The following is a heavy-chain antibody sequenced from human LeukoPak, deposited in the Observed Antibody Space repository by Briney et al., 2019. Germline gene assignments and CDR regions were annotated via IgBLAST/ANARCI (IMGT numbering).Heavy chain of an antibody. CDR3: ARLGYSGLKTRYYYYMDV. CDR2: IYPGDSDT. V-gene: IGHV5-51*01. J-gene: IGHJ6*03. Sequence: GESLKISCKASGYSFTSYWIGWVRQMPGKGLEWMGIIYPGDSDTRYSPSFQGQVTISADKSISTAYLQWSSLKASDTAMYYCARLGYSGLKTRYYYYMDVWGKGTTVTVSS. CDR1: GYSFTSYW. D-gene: IGHD5-12*01.